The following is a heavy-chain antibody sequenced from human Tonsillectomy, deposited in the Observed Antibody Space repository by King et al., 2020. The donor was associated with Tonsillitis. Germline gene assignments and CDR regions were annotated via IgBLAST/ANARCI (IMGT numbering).Heavy chain of an antibody. J-gene: IGHJ4*02. CDR3: AGSQYYCSSSSCYFSPDLEQQPDF. V-gene: IGHV1-69*01. D-gene: IGHD2-2*01. Sequence: VQLVESGAEVKKPGSSVTVSCKASGGTFSGYAITWVRQAPGQGLEWMGGTIPIFNTANYAQKFQGRVTITADESSSTASMELSTLSSEDTAVYYCAGSQYYCSSSSCYFSPDLEQQPDFWGRGTLVTVSS. CDR2: TIPIFNTA. CDR1: GGTFSGYA.